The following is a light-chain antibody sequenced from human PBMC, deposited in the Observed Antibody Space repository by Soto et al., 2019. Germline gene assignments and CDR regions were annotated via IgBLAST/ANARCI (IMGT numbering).Light chain of an antibody. J-gene: IGLJ1*01. Sequence: QSALTQPASVSGSPGQSIIISCTGTSSDVGGYSLVSWYQQHPGKAPKLMIYEGSKRPSGVSNRFSGSKSGNTASLTISGLQAEDEDDYYCCSYAGGSTYVFGTGTKVTVL. V-gene: IGLV2-23*01. CDR1: SSDVGGYSL. CDR2: EGS. CDR3: CSYAGGSTYV.